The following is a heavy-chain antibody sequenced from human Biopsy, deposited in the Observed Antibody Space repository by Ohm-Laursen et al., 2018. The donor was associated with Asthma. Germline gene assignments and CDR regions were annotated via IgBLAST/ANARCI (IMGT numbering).Heavy chain of an antibody. CDR1: GFMFRSFG. CDR2: ISYDGNHK. CDR3: AKRRGYSGHDNDY. Sequence: SLRLSCAASGFMFRSFGMHWVRQAPGKGLEWVAVISYDGNHKFYEDSVKGRFTISRDNSKNTLYLQMNSLRTEDTAVYYCAKRRGYSGHDNDYWGQGTLLIVSS. D-gene: IGHD5-12*01. V-gene: IGHV3-30*18. J-gene: IGHJ4*02.